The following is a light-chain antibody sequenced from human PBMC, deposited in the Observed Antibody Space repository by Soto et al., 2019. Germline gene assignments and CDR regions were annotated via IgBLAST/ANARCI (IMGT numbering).Light chain of an antibody. CDR1: SSDVGGYNY. CDR2: EVS. V-gene: IGLV2-8*01. Sequence: QSALTQPPSGSGSPGQSVTISCTGTSSDVGGYNYVSWYQQHPGKAPKLMIYEVSKRPSGVPDRFSGSKSGNTASLTVSGLQAEDEADCYCSSYAASNNYIFGTGTKVTVL. CDR3: SSYAASNNYI. J-gene: IGLJ1*01.